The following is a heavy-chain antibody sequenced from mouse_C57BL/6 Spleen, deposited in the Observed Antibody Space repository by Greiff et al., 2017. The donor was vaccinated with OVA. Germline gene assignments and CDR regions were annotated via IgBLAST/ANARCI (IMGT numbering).Heavy chain of an antibody. J-gene: IGHJ1*03. Sequence: QVQLQQPGAELVMPGASVKLSCKASGYTFTSYWMHWVKQRPGQGLEWIGEIDPSDSYTNYNQKFKGKSTLTVDKSSSTAYMQLSSLTPKDAAVYYYARAATYGSNWYFDVWGTGTTLTVSS. V-gene: IGHV1-69*01. CDR2: IDPSDSYT. CDR1: GYTFTSYW. CDR3: ARAATYGSNWYFDV. D-gene: IGHD1-1*01.